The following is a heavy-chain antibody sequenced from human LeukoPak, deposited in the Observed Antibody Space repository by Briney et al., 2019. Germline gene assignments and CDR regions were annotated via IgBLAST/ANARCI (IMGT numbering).Heavy chain of an antibody. D-gene: IGHD3-9*01. CDR1: GGSFSGYY. J-gene: IGHJ3*02. V-gene: IGHV4-34*01. CDR2: INHSGST. CDR3: ARGGYDILTGLNAFDI. Sequence: SETLTLNCAVYGGSFSGYYWSWIRQPPGKGLEWIGEINHSGSTNYNPSLKSRVTISVDTSKNQFSLKLSSVTAADAAVYYCARGGYDILTGLNAFDIWGQGTMVTVSS.